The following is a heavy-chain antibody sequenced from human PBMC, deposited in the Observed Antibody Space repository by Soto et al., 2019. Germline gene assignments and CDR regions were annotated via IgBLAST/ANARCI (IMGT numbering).Heavy chain of an antibody. D-gene: IGHD1-7*01. Sequence: PSQTLSLTCAISGDSFSSNSAAWNWIRQSPSRDLEWLGRTYYRSRWYNDYAVSVKSRITVNPDTSKNQFSLHLNSVTPEDTAVYYCAGTTSLQWYYMDVWDKGTTVTVSS. CDR1: GDSFSSNSAA. CDR2: TYYRSRWYN. CDR3: AGTTSLQWYYMDV. J-gene: IGHJ6*03. V-gene: IGHV6-1*01.